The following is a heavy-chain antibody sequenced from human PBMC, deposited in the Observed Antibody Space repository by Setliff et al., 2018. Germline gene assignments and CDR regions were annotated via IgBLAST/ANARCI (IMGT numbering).Heavy chain of an antibody. CDR2: MYYSGSTS. CDR3: AKGDGGYPSDS. J-gene: IGHJ4*02. Sequence: SETLSLTCTVSGGSVRGYYWSWIRQPPGKGLEWIGYMYYSGSTSYYNPSLQSRVTISVDTSKNQFSLSLTSVTAADTAVYYCAKGDGGYPSDSWGQGILVTVSS. CDR1: GGSVRGYY. V-gene: IGHV4-59*02. D-gene: IGHD2-15*01.